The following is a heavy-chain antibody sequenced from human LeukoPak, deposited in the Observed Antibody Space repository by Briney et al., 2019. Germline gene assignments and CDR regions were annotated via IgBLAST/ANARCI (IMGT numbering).Heavy chain of an antibody. J-gene: IGHJ3*02. CDR2: IRSKAYGGAA. CDR3: TRGRRPNIAAAGNAFDI. CDR1: GFTFGDYA. V-gene: IGHV3-49*04. D-gene: IGHD6-13*01. Sequence: PGGSLRLSCTGSGFTFGDYAMNWVRQAPGKGLEWVGLIRSKAYGGAAEYAASVKGRFAIPRDDSKSIAYLQMNSLKTEDTAVYYCTRGRRPNIAAAGNAFDIWGQGTMVTVSS.